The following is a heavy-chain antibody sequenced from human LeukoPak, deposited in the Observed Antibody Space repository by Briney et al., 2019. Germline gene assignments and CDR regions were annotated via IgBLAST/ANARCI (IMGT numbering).Heavy chain of an antibody. J-gene: IGHJ2*01. CDR3: ARDSTGYWYFDL. CDR2: IYYSGST. V-gene: IGHV4-31*03. CDR1: GGSISSGGYY. D-gene: IGHD3-3*02. Sequence: SQTLSLTCTVSGGSISSGGYYWSWIRQHPGKGLEWIGYIYYSGSTYYNPSLKSRVTISVDTSKNQFSLKLSSVTAADTAVYYCARDSTGYWYFDLWGRGTLVSVSS.